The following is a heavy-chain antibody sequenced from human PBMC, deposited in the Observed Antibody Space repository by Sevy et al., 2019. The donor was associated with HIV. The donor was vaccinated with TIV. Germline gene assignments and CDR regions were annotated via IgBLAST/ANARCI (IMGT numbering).Heavy chain of an antibody. J-gene: IGHJ4*02. CDR3: ARSIVGATVRYYFDY. CDR2: ISSSSSYI. Sequence: GGSLRLSCAASGFTFSSYSMNWVRQAPGKGLEWVSSISSSSSYIYYADSVKGRFTISRDNAKNSLYLQMNSLRAEDTAVYYCARSIVGATVRYYFDYWGQGTLVTVSS. D-gene: IGHD1-26*01. CDR1: GFTFSSYS. V-gene: IGHV3-21*01.